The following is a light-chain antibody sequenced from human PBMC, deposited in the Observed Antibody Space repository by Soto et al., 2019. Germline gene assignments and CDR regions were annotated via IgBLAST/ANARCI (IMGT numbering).Light chain of an antibody. V-gene: IGLV2-23*01. CDR1: SSDVGSYNL. CDR3: CSYAGNSDV. J-gene: IGLJ1*01. Sequence: QSALTQPASVSGSPGQSITISCTGTSSDVGSYNLVSWYQQHPGKAPKLMIYEGSKRPSGVSGRFSGSKSGNTASLTISGLQAEDEADYYCCSYAGNSDVFGTGTKVTVL. CDR2: EGS.